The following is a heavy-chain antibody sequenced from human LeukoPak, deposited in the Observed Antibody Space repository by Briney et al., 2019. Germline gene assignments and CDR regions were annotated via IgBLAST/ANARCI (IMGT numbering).Heavy chain of an antibody. V-gene: IGHV3-21*01. Sequence: GGSLSLSCAASGFTFSSYSMNWVRQAPGKGLEWVSSISSSSSYIYYADSVKGRFTISRDNAKNSLYLKMNSLRAEDTAVYYCARGRYDSSGYYYWGQGTLVTVSS. D-gene: IGHD3-22*01. CDR2: ISSSSSYI. J-gene: IGHJ4*02. CDR3: ARGRYDSSGYYY. CDR1: GFTFSSYS.